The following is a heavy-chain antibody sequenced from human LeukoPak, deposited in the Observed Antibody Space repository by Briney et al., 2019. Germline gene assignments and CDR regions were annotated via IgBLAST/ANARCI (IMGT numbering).Heavy chain of an antibody. CDR3: ARDPRSTLPSGGDRLIAVAGTGGFDY. D-gene: IGHD6-19*01. V-gene: IGHV1-69*04. J-gene: IGHJ4*02. CDR2: IIPILGIA. CDR1: GGTFSSYT. Sequence: SSVKVSCKASGGTFSSYTISWVRQAPGQGLEWMGRIIPILGIANYAQKFQGRVTITGNKSTSTAYMELSSLRSEDTAVYYCARDPRSTLPSGGDRLIAVAGTGGFDYWGQGTLVTVSS.